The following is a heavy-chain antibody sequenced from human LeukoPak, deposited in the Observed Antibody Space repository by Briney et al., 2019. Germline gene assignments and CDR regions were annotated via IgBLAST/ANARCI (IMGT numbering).Heavy chain of an antibody. J-gene: IGHJ4*02. CDR2: ISGSGGST. V-gene: IGHV3-23*01. Sequence: GGSLRLSCAASGFTFSSYAMSWVRQAPGKGLEWDSAISGSGGSTYYADSVKGRFTISRDNSKNTLYLQMNSLRAEDTAVYYCAKDRQGRLRYFDYWGQGTLVTVSS. CDR1: GFTFSSYA. CDR3: AKDRQGRLRYFDY. D-gene: IGHD3-9*01.